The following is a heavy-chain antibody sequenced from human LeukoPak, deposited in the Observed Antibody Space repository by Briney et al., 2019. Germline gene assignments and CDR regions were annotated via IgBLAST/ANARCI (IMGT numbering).Heavy chain of an antibody. J-gene: IGHJ4*02. D-gene: IGHD2-15*01. V-gene: IGHV1-69*05. CDR2: IIPIFGTA. CDR3: AISFCSGGSCSIDY. CDR1: GGTFSSYA. Sequence: GSSVKVSCKASGGTFSSYASSWVRQAPGQGLEWMGGIIPIFGTANYAQKFQGRVTITTDESTSTAYMELSSLRSEDTAVYYCAISFCSGGSCSIDYWGQGTLVTVSS.